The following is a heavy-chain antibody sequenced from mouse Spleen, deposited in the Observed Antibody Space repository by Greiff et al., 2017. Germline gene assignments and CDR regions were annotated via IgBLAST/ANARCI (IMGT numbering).Heavy chain of an antibody. J-gene: IGHJ1*01. D-gene: IGHD3-2*02. CDR3: ARHQGLYFDV. CDR2: ISSGGGST. CDR1: GFAFSSYD. V-gene: IGHV5-12-1*01. Sequence: EVKLVESGGGLVKPGGSLKLSCAASGFAFSSYDMSWVRQTPGKRLEWVAYISSGGGSTYYPDTVKGRFTISRDNAKNTLYLQMSSLKSEDTAMYYCARHQGLYFDVWGAGTTVTVSS.